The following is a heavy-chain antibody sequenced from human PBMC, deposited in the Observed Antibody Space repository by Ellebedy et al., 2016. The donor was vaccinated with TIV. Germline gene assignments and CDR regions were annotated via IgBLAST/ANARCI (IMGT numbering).Heavy chain of an antibody. CDR3: ARVGSGWHPPDY. CDR2: INAGNGNT. Sequence: ASVKVSXKASGYTFTSYAMHWVRQAPGQRLEWMGWINAGNGNTKYSQKFQGRVTITRDTSASTAYMELSSLRSEDTAVYYCARVGSGWHPPDYWGQGTLVTVSS. V-gene: IGHV1-3*01. D-gene: IGHD6-19*01. CDR1: GYTFTSYA. J-gene: IGHJ4*02.